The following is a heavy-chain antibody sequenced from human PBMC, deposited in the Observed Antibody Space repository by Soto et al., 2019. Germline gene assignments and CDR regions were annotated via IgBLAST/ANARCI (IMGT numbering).Heavy chain of an antibody. CDR3: ASVSRYYNDY. V-gene: IGHV3-7*01. Sequence: VQLVESGGGVVQPGRSLRLSCAASGFTFSSYWMSWVRQAPGKGLEWVANIKQDGSERYYADSVKGRFSISRDNAKNSLYLQMNSLRAEDTAVYYCASVSRYYNDYWGQGTPVTVSS. D-gene: IGHD3-22*01. CDR2: IKQDGSER. CDR1: GFTFSSYW. J-gene: IGHJ4*02.